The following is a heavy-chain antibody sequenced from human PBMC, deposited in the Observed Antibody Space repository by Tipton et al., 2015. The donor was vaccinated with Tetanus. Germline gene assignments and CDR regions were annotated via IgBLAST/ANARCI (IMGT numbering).Heavy chain of an antibody. V-gene: IGHV3-30*18. D-gene: IGHD3-22*01. CDR1: GFTFSSYG. CDR2: ISYDGSNK. Sequence: SLRLSCAASGFTFSSYGMHWVRQAPGKGLEWVAVISYDGSNKYYADSVKGRFTISRDNSKNTLYLQMNSLRAEDTAVYYCAKDWGNYDRGATPALRRGYFQHWGQGTLVTVSS. J-gene: IGHJ1*01. CDR3: AKDWGNYDRGATPALRRGYFQH.